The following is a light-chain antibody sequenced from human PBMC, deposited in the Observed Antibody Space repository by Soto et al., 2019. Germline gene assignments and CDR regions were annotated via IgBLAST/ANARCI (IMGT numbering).Light chain of an antibody. CDR1: RDSSTW. Sequence: DIQLTQSPSSVSASVGDTVTITCRASRDSSTWLAWYQQKPGKAPKLLVYAASTLQSGVPSRFSGSGSGTEFTLTINSLPHEDFATYYCQQANSSPYTFGQGTVLDIK. CDR2: AAS. V-gene: IGKV1D-12*01. J-gene: IGKJ2*01. CDR3: QQANSSPYT.